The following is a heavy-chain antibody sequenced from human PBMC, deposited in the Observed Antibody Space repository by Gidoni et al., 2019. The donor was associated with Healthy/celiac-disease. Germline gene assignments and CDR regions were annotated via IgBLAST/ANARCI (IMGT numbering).Heavy chain of an antibody. V-gene: IGHV4-39*01. CDR1: GGSISSSSYY. Sequence: QLQLQESGPGLVKPSETLSLTCTVSGGSISSSSYYWGWIRQPPGKGLEWIGSIYYSGSTYYNPSLKSRVTISVDTSKNQFSLKLSSVTAADTAVYYCASESIADRPFDYWGQGTLVTVSS. CDR2: IYYSGST. D-gene: IGHD6-6*01. J-gene: IGHJ4*02. CDR3: ASESIADRPFDY.